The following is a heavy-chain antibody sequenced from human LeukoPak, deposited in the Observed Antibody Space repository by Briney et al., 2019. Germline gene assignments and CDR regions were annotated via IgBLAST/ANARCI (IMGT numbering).Heavy chain of an antibody. CDR3: ARYYYDSSGYYPDV. Sequence: SETLSLTCALYGGSFSGYYWSWIRQPPGKGLEWIGEINHSGSTNYNPSLKSRVTISVDTSKNQFSLKLSSVTAADTAVYYCARYYYDSSGYYPDVWGQGTTVTVSS. CDR1: GGSFSGYY. CDR2: INHSGST. D-gene: IGHD3-22*01. J-gene: IGHJ6*02. V-gene: IGHV4-34*01.